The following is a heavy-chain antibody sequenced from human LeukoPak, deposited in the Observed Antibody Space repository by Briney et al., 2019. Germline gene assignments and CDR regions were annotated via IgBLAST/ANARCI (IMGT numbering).Heavy chain of an antibody. CDR3: AKDHILGVAATIGDIDY. J-gene: IGHJ4*02. Sequence: GGSLRLSCAASGFTFSNYGMHWVRQAPGKGLEWVAFIRYDGNNKYYADSVKGRFTISRDNSKNTLNLQMHSLRAEDTAAYYCAKDHILGVAATIGDIDYWGQGTLVTVSS. CDR2: IRYDGNNK. D-gene: IGHD2-2*01. CDR1: GFTFSNYG. V-gene: IGHV3-30*02.